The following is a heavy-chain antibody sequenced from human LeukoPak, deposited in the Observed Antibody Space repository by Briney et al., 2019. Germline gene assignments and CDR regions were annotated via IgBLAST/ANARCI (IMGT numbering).Heavy chain of an antibody. CDR1: GFTFSGYI. D-gene: IGHD1-26*01. Sequence: PGGSLRLSCAASGFTFSGYIMNWVRQAPGKGLEWVSFIGTSGNTIYYADSVKGRFTVSRDNAKNSLYLEMNSLRADDTAVYYCARDRSAQFLDYWGQGILVTVSS. CDR2: IGTSGNTI. V-gene: IGHV3-48*04. J-gene: IGHJ4*02. CDR3: ARDRSAQFLDY.